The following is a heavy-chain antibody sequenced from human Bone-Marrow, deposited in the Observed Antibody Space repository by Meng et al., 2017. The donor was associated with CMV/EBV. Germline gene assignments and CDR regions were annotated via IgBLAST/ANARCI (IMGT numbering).Heavy chain of an antibody. CDR2: IKQDGSEK. D-gene: IGHD3-16*01. CDR1: AFTFSGYT. CDR3: ARDTSGGPYYYGMDV. J-gene: IGHJ6*02. V-gene: IGHV3-7*01. Sequence: GGSLRLSCAASAFTFSGYTMHWVRQAPGKGLEWVANIKQDGSEKYYVDSVKGRFTISRDNAKNSLYLQMNSLRAEDTAVYYCARDTSGGPYYYGMDVWGQGTTVTVSS.